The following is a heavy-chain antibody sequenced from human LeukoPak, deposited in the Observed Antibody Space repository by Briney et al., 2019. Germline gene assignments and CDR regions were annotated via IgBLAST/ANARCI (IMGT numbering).Heavy chain of an antibody. Sequence: SETLSLTCTVSGGSIASGGYYWSWIRQHPEKGLEWIGEINHSGSTNYNPSLKSRVTISVDTSKNQFSLKLSSVTAADTAVYYCARDYVGGSYRSTPFDYWGRGPLVTVSS. CDR3: ARDYVGGSYRSTPFDY. V-gene: IGHV4-31*03. D-gene: IGHD3-16*02. J-gene: IGHJ4*02. CDR1: GGSIASGGYY. CDR2: INHSGST.